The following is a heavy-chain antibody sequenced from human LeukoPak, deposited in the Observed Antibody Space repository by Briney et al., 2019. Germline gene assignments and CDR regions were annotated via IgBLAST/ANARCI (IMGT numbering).Heavy chain of an antibody. CDR2: ISSSSSYI. D-gene: IGHD6-13*01. Sequence: PGGSLRLSCAASGFTFSSYSMNWVRQAPGKGLEWVSSISSSSSYIYYADSVKGRFTIPRDNAKNSLYLQMNSLRAEDTAVYYCARDRGSSWPYDAFDIWGQGTMVTVSS. CDR1: GFTFSSYS. CDR3: ARDRGSSWPYDAFDI. V-gene: IGHV3-21*01. J-gene: IGHJ3*02.